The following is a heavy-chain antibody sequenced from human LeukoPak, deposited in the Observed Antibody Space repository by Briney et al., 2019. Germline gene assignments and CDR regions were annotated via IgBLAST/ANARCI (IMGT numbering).Heavy chain of an antibody. CDR3: ATGYSSSWSYYFDY. Sequence: GGSLRLSCAASGFTFSDYYMSWIRQAPGKGLEWVSYISSSGSTIYYADSVKGRFTISRDNAKNSLYLQMNSLRAEDTAVYYCATGYSSSWSYYFDYWGQGTLVTFSS. CDR2: ISSSGSTI. J-gene: IGHJ4*02. CDR1: GFTFSDYY. V-gene: IGHV3-11*04. D-gene: IGHD6-13*01.